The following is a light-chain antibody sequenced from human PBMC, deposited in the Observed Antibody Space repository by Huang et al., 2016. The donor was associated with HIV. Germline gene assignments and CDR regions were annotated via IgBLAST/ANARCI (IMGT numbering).Light chain of an antibody. CDR2: DAS. Sequence: EIVLTQSPATLSLSPGERATLSCRASQSVSSYLAWYQQKPGQAPRLRIYDASNRATGIPARLSGSGSGTDFTLTISSLEPEDFAIYYCQQRSNWPPYTFGQGTKLEIK. CDR1: QSVSSY. J-gene: IGKJ2*01. V-gene: IGKV3-11*01. CDR3: QQRSNWPPYT.